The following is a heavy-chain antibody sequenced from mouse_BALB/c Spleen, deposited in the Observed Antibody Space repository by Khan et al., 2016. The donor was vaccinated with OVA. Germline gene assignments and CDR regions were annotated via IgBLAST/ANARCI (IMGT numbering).Heavy chain of an antibody. Sequence: QVQLQQPGAELVRPGASVKLSCKASGYTFTSYWMNWVKQRPGHGLEWIGRIDPSDSESHYNQMFREKATLTVDTSTSKAYMQLSSLTSEDSAVFYCARREKYGYDPSWFAYWGQGTLVTVSA. V-gene: IGHV1-61*01. J-gene: IGHJ3*01. CDR3: ARREKYGYDPSWFAY. CDR2: IDPSDSES. CDR1: GYTFTSYW. D-gene: IGHD2-2*01.